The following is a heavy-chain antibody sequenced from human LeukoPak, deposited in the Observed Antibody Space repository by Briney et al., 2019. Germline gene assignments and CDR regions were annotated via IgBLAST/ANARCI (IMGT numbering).Heavy chain of an antibody. J-gene: IGHJ6*02. V-gene: IGHV3-73*01. CDR1: GFTFSGAA. CDR3: ASELRYYFTMDV. CDR2: IRSKPNNYAA. Sequence: PGGSLRHSCVASGFTFSGAAIHWVRQASGKGLEWVGRIRSKPNNYAAAYGASVKGRFTISRDDSENTAYLQMNSLKSDDTAVYFCASELRYYFTMDVWGQGTTVTVSS. D-gene: IGHD3-10*01.